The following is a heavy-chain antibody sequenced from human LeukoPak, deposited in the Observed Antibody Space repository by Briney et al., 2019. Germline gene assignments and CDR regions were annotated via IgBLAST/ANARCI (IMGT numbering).Heavy chain of an antibody. CDR2: MKPDGSEK. CDR3: ASNFDY. Sequence: SGGSLRLSCEASGFTITNNWMNWVRQAPGKGLEWVANMKPDGSEKYYVDSVRGRFTISRDNAKNSLYLQMNSLRAEDTAVYYCASNFDYWGQGTLVTVSS. J-gene: IGHJ4*02. V-gene: IGHV3-7*01. CDR1: GFTITNNW.